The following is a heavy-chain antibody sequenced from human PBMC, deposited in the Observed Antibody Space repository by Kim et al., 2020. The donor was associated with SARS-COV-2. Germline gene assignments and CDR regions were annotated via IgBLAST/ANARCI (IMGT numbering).Heavy chain of an antibody. CDR1: GGSFSGYY. Sequence: SETLSLTCAVYGGSFSGYYWSWIRQPPGKGLEWIGEINHSGSTNYNPALKSRVTILVDTSKNHFSLKLSSVTAADTAVYYCARGNNWSPVGFPSAPKKRWCGWFDPWGQGTLVTVSS. CDR2: INHSGST. J-gene: IGHJ5*02. CDR3: ARGNNWSPVGFPSAPKKRWCGWFDP. D-gene: IGHD1-1*01. V-gene: IGHV4-34*01.